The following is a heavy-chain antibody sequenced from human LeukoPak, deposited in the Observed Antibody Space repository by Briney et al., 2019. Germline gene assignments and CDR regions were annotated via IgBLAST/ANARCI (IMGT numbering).Heavy chain of an antibody. CDR3: AREGITMVRGVIPPYYYYYMDV. CDR1: GYTFTSYD. Sequence: GASVKVSCKASGYTFTSYDINWVRQATGQGLEWMGWMNPNSGNTGYAQKFQGRVTMTRNTSISTAYMELSSLRSEDTAVYYCAREGITMVRGVIPPYYYYYMDVWGKGTTVTVSS. J-gene: IGHJ6*03. D-gene: IGHD3-10*01. CDR2: MNPNSGNT. V-gene: IGHV1-8*01.